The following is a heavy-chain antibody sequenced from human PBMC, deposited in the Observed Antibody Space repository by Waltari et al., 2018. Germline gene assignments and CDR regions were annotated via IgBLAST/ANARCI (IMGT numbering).Heavy chain of an antibody. CDR2: IYYSGRT. J-gene: IGHJ4*02. Sequence: QLQLQESGPGLVKPSETLSFTCTVSGGSISSSSYYWGWIRQPPGKGLGWIGSIYYSGRTYYNPSLKSRVTISVDTSKNQFSLKLSSVTAADTAVYYCATKRESSASGFDYWGQGTLVTVSS. D-gene: IGHD6-19*01. CDR3: ATKRESSASGFDY. CDR1: GGSISSSSYY. V-gene: IGHV4-39*01.